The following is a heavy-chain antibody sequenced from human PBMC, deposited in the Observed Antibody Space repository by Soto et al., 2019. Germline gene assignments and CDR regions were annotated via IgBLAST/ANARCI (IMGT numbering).Heavy chain of an antibody. CDR1: GYTFTSYD. D-gene: IGHD3-10*01. CDR2: MNPNSGNT. V-gene: IGHV1-8*01. J-gene: IGHJ4*02. CDR3: ARGSSGTAGSGSLYYFDY. Sequence: ASVKVSCKASGYTFTSYDINWVRQATGQGLEWMGWMNPNSGNTGYAQKFQGWVTMTRDTSISTAYMELSRLRSDDTAVYYCARGSSGTAGSGSLYYFDYWGQGTLVTVSS.